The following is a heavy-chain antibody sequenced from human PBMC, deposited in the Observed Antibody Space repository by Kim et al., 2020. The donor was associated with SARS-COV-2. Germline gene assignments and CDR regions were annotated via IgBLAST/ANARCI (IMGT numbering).Heavy chain of an antibody. D-gene: IGHD4-17*01. Sequence: AQKFQGRVTITADESTSTAYMELSSLRSEDTAVYHCATSTLYGGKRWFDPWGQGTLVTVSS. CDR3: ATSTLYGGKRWFDP. J-gene: IGHJ5*02. V-gene: IGHV1-69*01.